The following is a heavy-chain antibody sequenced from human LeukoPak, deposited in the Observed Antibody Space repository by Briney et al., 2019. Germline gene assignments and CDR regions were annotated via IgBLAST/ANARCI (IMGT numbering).Heavy chain of an antibody. CDR3: ARSPPVSGSYLSWFDP. CDR2: IWYDGSND. V-gene: IGHV3-33*01. CDR1: GFTFSGYG. J-gene: IGHJ5*02. D-gene: IGHD3-16*02. Sequence: PGGSLRLSCAASGFTFSGYGMHWVRQAPGKGLEWVAVIWYDGSNDDYADSVKGRFTISRDNSKNTLYLQMNSLRAEDTAVYYCARSPPVSGSYLSWFDPWGQGTLVTVSS.